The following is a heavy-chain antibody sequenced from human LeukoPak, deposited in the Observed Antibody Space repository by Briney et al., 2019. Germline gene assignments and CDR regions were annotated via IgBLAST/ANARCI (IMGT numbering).Heavy chain of an antibody. CDR2: MNPSSGNT. CDR1: GYNFTSYD. CDR3: VRAAQEGRDSLTGVQTGNWFDP. V-gene: IGHV1-8*01. Sequence: ASVKVSCKTSGYNFTSYDINWVRQATGQGPEWMGWMNPSSGNTGYAQNFQGRLDLTRNIALTTAYTELSSLTSEDTATYYCVRAAQEGRDSLTGVQTGNWFDPWGQGTLVTVSS. J-gene: IGHJ5*02. D-gene: IGHD3-9*01.